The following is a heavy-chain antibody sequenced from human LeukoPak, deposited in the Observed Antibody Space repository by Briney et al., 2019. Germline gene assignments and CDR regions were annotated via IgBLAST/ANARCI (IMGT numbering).Heavy chain of an antibody. V-gene: IGHV4-30-4*01. CDR2: IYYSGSN. D-gene: IGHD3-10*01. CDR3: ATAPWDDYYGSGSYPDY. CDR1: GGSISSGDYY. J-gene: IGHJ4*02. Sequence: SGTLSLTCTVSGGSISSGDYYWSWIRQPPGKGREWIGYIYYSGSNYYNPSLKSRVTISVDTSKNQSSLKLSSVTAADTAVYYCATAPWDDYYGSGSYPDYWGQGTLVTVSS.